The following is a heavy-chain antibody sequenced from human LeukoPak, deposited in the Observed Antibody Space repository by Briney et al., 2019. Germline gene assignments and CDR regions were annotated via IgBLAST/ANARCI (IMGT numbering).Heavy chain of an antibody. Sequence: SETLSLTCTVSGGSMSSGDYYWAWVRQPPGKGLEWIGRISYSGRTFYKPSLTSRVAISIDASKSQFSLRLSSVTAADTAVYYCVRETSSSAHYWGQGTLVTVSS. CDR2: ISYSGRT. CDR3: VRETSSSAHY. D-gene: IGHD6-6*01. CDR1: GGSMSSGDYY. V-gene: IGHV4-39*07. J-gene: IGHJ4*02.